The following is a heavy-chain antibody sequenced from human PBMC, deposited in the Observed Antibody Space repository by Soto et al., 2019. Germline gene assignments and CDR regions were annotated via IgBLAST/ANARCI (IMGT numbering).Heavy chain of an antibody. J-gene: IGHJ2*01. Sequence: AETLSLTXTVSGGFISSSNYYWGWLRQAPGKELEWIGSIFYSGSTYHSPSLKSRVTMSVDTSKTAFSLQMTYVTAADTAVYYCARHRLVSRYFDLWGRGTLVTVSS. V-gene: IGHV4-39*01. CDR1: GGFISSSNYY. D-gene: IGHD3-9*01. CDR3: ARHRLVSRYFDL. CDR2: IFYSGST.